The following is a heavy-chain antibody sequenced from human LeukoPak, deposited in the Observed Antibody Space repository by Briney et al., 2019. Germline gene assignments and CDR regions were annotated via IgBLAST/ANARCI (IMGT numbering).Heavy chain of an antibody. D-gene: IGHD3-10*01. CDR3: ASYYYDSGTFYTKYFDP. V-gene: IGHV4-39*01. CDR1: GGSISSSSYY. Sequence: SETLSLTCTVSGGSISSSSYYWGWIRQPPGKGLELIGSKYYSGSSYYNPSLKSRVTISVDTSKNQFSLKLSSVTVADTAVYYCASYYYDSGTFYTKYFDPWGQGTLVTVSS. CDR2: KYYSGSS. J-gene: IGHJ5*02.